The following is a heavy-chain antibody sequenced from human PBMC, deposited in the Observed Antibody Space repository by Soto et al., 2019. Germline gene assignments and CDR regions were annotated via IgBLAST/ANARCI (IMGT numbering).Heavy chain of an antibody. D-gene: IGHD2-15*01. CDR3: AKEGYCSGGSCYSSNWFDP. J-gene: IGHJ5*02. Sequence: GGSLRLSCAASGFPFSRYWMSWVRQAPGKGLEWAANINQDGGETYYVDSVKGRFTISRDNAKNSLYLQMNSLRAEDTAVYYCAKEGYCSGGSCYSSNWFDPWGQGTLVTVSS. V-gene: IGHV3-7*05. CDR1: GFPFSRYW. CDR2: INQDGGET.